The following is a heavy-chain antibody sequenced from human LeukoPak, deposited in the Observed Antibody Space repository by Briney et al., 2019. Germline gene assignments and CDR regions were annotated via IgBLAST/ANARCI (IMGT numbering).Heavy chain of an antibody. Sequence: GGSLRLSCAASGFTVSSNYMSWVRQAPGKGLEWVANIKQDGSEKYYVDSVKGRFTISRDNAKNSLYLQMNSLRAEDTAVYYCARDQDSGWLGEFDYWGQGTLVTVSS. CDR2: IKQDGSEK. V-gene: IGHV3-7*01. CDR3: ARDQDSGWLGEFDY. J-gene: IGHJ4*02. D-gene: IGHD6-19*01. CDR1: GFTVSSNY.